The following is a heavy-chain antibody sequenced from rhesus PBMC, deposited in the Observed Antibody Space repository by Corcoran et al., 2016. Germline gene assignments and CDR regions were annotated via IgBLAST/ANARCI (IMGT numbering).Heavy chain of an antibody. J-gene: IGHJ3*01. Sequence: QLQLQESGPGLVKPSETLSLTCAVSGGSISSNYWSWIRQPPGQGRNWIGRISGSGWSTNYNPSLKSRVNISTDTAKNHFSLKLRSVTAADAAVYYCARVECCTGSGCYGAFDFWGQGLRVTVSS. D-gene: IGHD2-21*01. CDR3: ARVECCTGSGCYGAFDF. V-gene: IGHV4-173*01. CDR2: ISGSGWST. CDR1: GGSISSNY.